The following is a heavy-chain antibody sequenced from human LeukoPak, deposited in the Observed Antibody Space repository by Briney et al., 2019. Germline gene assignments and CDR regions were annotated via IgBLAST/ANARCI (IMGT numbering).Heavy chain of an antibody. CDR2: IGNSGSDT. D-gene: IGHD2-15*01. J-gene: IGHJ4*02. Sequence: PGGSLRLSCAASGFTFVTYAMSWVRQAPGKGLEWVATIGNSGSDTYYTDSVKGRFTNSRDNSKNTLYLQMNSLTAEDTAVYYCAQRYYYLNYWGQGTLVTVSS. V-gene: IGHV3-23*05. CDR1: GFTFVTYA. CDR3: AQRYYYLNY.